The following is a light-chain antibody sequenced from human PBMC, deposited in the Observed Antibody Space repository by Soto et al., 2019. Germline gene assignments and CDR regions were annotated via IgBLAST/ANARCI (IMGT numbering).Light chain of an antibody. Sequence: QSVMTQPASVSGSPGQSIPVCCTGTSSDVGGYNYVSWYQQHPGKVPQLMIYDVSNRPSGVPNRFSGSKSGNTASLTISGLQAEDEADYYCSSYTSSNTYVFGTGTKVTVL. V-gene: IGLV2-14*01. CDR3: SSYTSSNTYV. J-gene: IGLJ1*01. CDR2: DVS. CDR1: SSDVGGYNY.